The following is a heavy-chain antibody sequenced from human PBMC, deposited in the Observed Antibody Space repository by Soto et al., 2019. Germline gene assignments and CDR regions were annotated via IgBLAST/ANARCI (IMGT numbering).Heavy chain of an antibody. V-gene: IGHV4-59*01. D-gene: IGHD6-19*01. J-gene: IGHJ5*02. CDR2: IYYSGST. CDR3: ARGVIRRAVAGTSSWFDP. CDR1: GGSISSYY. Sequence: PSETLSLTCTVSGGSISSYYWSWIRQPPGKGLEWIGYIYYSGSTNYNPSLKSRVTISVDTSKNQFSLKLSSVTAADTAVYYCARGVIRRAVAGTSSWFDPWGQGTLVTVSS.